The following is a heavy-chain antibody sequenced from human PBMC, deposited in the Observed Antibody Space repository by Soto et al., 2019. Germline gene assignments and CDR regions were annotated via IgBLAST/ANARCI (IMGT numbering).Heavy chain of an antibody. V-gene: IGHV1-18*01. J-gene: IGHJ4*02. CDR2: ISAYSGST. CDR3: AKDKRYYDFWSGYYPYYFDY. Sequence: ASVKVSCKASGYSFTIYGITWVRQAPGQGLEWMGWISAYSGSTDFAQKFQDRVTLTTDTSTTTAYMELGSLRAEDTAVYYCAKDKRYYDFWSGYYPYYFDYWGQGTLVTVSS. D-gene: IGHD3-3*01. CDR1: GYSFTIYG.